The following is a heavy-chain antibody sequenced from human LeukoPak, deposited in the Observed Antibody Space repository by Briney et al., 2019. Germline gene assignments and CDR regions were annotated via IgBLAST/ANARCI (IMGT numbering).Heavy chain of an antibody. CDR3: ARGQLVVAATRGIDS. J-gene: IGHJ4*02. Sequence: GGSLRLSCAASGFSFSSYTMNWVRQAPGKGLEWVSYISSSSSTIYYADSVKGRFTISRDNAKNSLYLLMNSLRAEDTAVYYCARGQLVVAATRGIDSWGQGTLVTVSS. V-gene: IGHV3-48*04. D-gene: IGHD2-15*01. CDR1: GFSFSSYT. CDR2: ISSSSSTI.